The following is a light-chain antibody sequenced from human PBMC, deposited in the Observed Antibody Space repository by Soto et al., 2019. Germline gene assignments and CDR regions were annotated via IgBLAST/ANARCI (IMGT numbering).Light chain of an antibody. V-gene: IGKV3-15*01. CDR1: QDVGSK. J-gene: IGKJ1*01. CDR3: QQTYSTPWT. Sequence: EIVMTQSPATLSVSPGERATLSCRASQDVGSKLAWYQQKPGQAPRLLIYGATTRATGIPARFSGSGSGTDFTLTISSLQPEDFATYYCQQTYSTPWTFGQGTKVDIK. CDR2: GAT.